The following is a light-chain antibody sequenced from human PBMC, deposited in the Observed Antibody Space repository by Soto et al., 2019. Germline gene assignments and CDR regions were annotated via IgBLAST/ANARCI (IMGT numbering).Light chain of an antibody. V-gene: IGLV2-14*03. Sequence: QSALTQPASVSGSPGQSITISCTGTSSDVGDYNFVSWYQQHPGKAPKLMIYDVNNRPSGVSSRLSGSKSGNTASLTISGLQAADEADYYCTSFTSSTTVLFGGGTKLTVL. CDR3: TSFTSSTTVL. CDR2: DVN. CDR1: SSDVGDYNF. J-gene: IGLJ2*01.